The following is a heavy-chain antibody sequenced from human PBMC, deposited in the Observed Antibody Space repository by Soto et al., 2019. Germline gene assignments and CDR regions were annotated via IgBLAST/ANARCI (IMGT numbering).Heavy chain of an antibody. D-gene: IGHD2-21*02. CDR1: GGSISSDY. CDR3: ARHPSDFWFDP. Sequence: SETLSLTCTVSGGSISSDYWSWIRQPPGKGLEWIGYIYYSGSTNYNPPLKSRVTISVDRSKNQFSLKLSSVTAADTAVYYCARHPSDFWFDPWGQGTLVTVSS. CDR2: IYYSGST. J-gene: IGHJ5*02. V-gene: IGHV4-59*08.